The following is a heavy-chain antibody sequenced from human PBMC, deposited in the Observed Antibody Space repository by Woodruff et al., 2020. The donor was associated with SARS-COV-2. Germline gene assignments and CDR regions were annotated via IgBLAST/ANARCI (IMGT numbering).Heavy chain of an antibody. D-gene: IGHD3-16*01. Sequence: ANYAQKFQGRVTITADESTSTAYMELSSLRSEDTAVYYCARSLDRYDYVWGSLEIWGQGTLVTVSS. CDR3: ARSLDRYDYVWGSLEI. J-gene: IGHJ4*02. V-gene: IGHV1-69*01. CDR2: A.